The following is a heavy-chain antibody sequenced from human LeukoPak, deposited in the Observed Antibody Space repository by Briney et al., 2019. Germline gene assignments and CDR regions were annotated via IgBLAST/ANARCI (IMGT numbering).Heavy chain of an antibody. CDR1: GGTFSSYA. V-gene: IGHV1-69*13. D-gene: IGHD3-10*01. J-gene: IGHJ4*02. CDR2: IIPIFGTA. Sequence: SVKVSCKASGGTFSSYAISWVRQAPGQGLEWMGGIIPIFGTANYAQKFQGRVTITADESTSTAYMELSSLRSEDTAVYYCARDDGYGSGSYSPNFDYWGQGTLVTVSS. CDR3: ARDDGYGSGSYSPNFDY.